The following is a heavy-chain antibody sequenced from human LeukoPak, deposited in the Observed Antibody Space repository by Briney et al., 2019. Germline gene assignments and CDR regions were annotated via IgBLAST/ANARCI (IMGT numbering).Heavy chain of an antibody. J-gene: IGHJ4*02. CDR2: INPNSGGT. V-gene: IGHV1-2*02. Sequence: ASVKVSCKASGYTFTGYYMHWVRQAPGQGLEWMGWINPNSGGTNYAQKFQGRVTMTRDTSISTAYMELSRLRSDDTAVYYCARYVWLRLGELSLHYFFDYWGQGTLVTVSS. CDR3: ARYVWLRLGELSLHYFFDY. CDR1: GYTFTGYY. D-gene: IGHD3-16*02.